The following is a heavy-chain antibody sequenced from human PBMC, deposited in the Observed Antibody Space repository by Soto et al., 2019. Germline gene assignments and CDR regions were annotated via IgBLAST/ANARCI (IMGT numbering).Heavy chain of an antibody. CDR3: AREGGYCTSTSCYGYFDS. D-gene: IGHD2-2*01. V-gene: IGHV4-59*01. CDR2: IYYSGST. J-gene: IGHJ4*02. Sequence: SETLSLTCTVSGGSINSYYWSWIRQPPGKGLEWIGYIYYSGSTNYNPSLKSRVTISVDTSKNQFSLTLSSVTAADTAVYYCAREGGYCTSTSCYGYFDSWGQETLVTVSS. CDR1: GGSINSYY.